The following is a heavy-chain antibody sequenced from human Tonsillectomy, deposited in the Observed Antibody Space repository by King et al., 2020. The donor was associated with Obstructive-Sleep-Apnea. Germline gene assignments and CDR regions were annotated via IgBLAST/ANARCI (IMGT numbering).Heavy chain of an antibody. CDR1: GFTFRNAW. J-gene: IGHJ4*02. CDR3: TTGITVTNGY. CDR2: INSKTDGGTT. V-gene: IGHV3-15*01. D-gene: IGHD1-7*01. Sequence: VQLVESGGGLVKPGGSLRLSCAGSGFTFRNAWMSWDRQAPGKGLEWVGRINSKTDGGTTDYDAPVKGRFTISRDDSKNTLYVQMNSLKTEDTAVYYCTTGITVTNGYWGQGTLVTVSS.